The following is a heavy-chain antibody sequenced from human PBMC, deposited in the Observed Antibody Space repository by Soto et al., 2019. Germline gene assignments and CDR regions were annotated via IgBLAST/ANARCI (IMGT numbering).Heavy chain of an antibody. CDR2: IYYRGNA. V-gene: IGHV4-39*01. Sequence: QLQLQESGPGLVKPSETLSLTCSVSDDSINSDKYYWGWIRQPPGKGLEWIGSIYYRGNAYYNPSLRTRVTRSLDKSTSQFSLKLNSVTAAASAVYFCARLEGLATISYYFDFWGPGALVTVSS. J-gene: IGHJ4*02. CDR3: ARLEGLATISYYFDF. CDR1: DDSINSDKYY. D-gene: IGHD3-9*01.